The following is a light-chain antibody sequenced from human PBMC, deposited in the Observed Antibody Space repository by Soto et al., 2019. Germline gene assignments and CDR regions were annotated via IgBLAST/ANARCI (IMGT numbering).Light chain of an antibody. Sequence: DIQITHLPSSLSASVGDRVTITSRASQSIGNYLNWYQQKPGKAPNLLIFAASTLQSGVSSRFSGSASGTDFTLTISSLQLEGFATYYCQQSYSNRRTFGQGTKVDIK. CDR1: QSIGNY. J-gene: IGKJ2*01. CDR3: QQSYSNRRT. V-gene: IGKV1-39*01. CDR2: AAS.